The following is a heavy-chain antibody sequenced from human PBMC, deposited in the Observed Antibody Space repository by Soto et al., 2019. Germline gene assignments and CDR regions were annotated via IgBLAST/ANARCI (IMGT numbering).Heavy chain of an antibody. CDR1: GFTFDDYT. J-gene: IGHJ4*02. V-gene: IGHV3-43*01. Sequence: PGGSLRLSCAASGFTFDDYTIHWVRQPPGKGLEWVSLISWDGSSTNYADSVKGRFTISRDNSKNSLYLQMNSLRTEDTALYYCAKDMGGYNQYYFDYWGQGTLVTVSS. D-gene: IGHD1-26*01. CDR3: AKDMGGYNQYYFDY. CDR2: ISWDGSST.